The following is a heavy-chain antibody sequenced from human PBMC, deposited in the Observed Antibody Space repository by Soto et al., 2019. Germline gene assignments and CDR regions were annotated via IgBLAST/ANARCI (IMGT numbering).Heavy chain of an antibody. CDR1: GGTFSSYA. CDR2: IIPIFGTA. D-gene: IGHD3-10*01. V-gene: IGHV1-69*06. J-gene: IGHJ4*02. Sequence: QVQLVQSGAEVKKPGSSVKVSCKASGGTFSSYAISWVRQAPGQGLAWMGGIIPIFGTANYAQKFQGRVTITADKATRTAYMELSSLRSEDTAVYYCARFATLGSLSHFDYWGQGTLVTVSS. CDR3: ARFATLGSLSHFDY.